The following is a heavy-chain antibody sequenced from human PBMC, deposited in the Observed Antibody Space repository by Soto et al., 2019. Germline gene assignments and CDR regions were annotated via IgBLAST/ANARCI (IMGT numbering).Heavy chain of an antibody. CDR2: IIPIFGTA. Sequence: ASVKVSCKASGGTFSSYAISWVRQAPGQGLEWMGGIIPIFGTANYAQKFQGRVTITADESTSTAYMELSSLRSEDTAVYYCARASDDDDFWSGYHHYYFDYWGQGTLVTVSS. CDR3: ARASDDDDFWSGYHHYYFDY. D-gene: IGHD3-3*01. CDR1: GGTFSSYA. V-gene: IGHV1-69*13. J-gene: IGHJ4*02.